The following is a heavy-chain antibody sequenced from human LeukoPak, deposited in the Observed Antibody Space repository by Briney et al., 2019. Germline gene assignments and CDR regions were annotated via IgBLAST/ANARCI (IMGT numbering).Heavy chain of an antibody. Sequence: SETLSLTCTVSGGSISSGDYYWSWIRQPPGKGLEWIGYIYYSGSTYYNPSLKSRVTISVDTSKNQFSLKLSSVTAADTAVYYCARDRRYDSYYFDYWGQGTLVTVSS. V-gene: IGHV4-30-4*01. J-gene: IGHJ4*02. CDR1: GGSISSGDYY. CDR2: IYYSGST. CDR3: ARDRRYDSYYFDY. D-gene: IGHD5-12*01.